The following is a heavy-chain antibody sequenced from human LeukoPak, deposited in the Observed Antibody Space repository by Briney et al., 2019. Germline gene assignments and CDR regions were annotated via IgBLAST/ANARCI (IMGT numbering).Heavy chain of an antibody. CDR2: IRRVGALE. J-gene: IGHJ4*02. CDR1: WXXXXXXW. D-gene: IGHD3-9*01. Sequence: PGGSLRLSSAASWXXXXXXWXXXXXXTXGXGLXWVANIRRVGALEYYVESVPGRFSISRDNAKNPFYLQMNSLIADDTAFYYCARDLSASGSFDYWGQGTLVTVSS. CDR3: ARDLSASGSFDY. V-gene: IGHV3-7*04.